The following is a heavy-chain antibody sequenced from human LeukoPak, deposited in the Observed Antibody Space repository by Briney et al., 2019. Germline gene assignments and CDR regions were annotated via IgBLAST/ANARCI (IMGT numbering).Heavy chain of an antibody. CDR2: IWYDGSNK. CDR3: ARDLTERGYYGMDV. Sequence: GGSLRLSCAASGFTFSSYGMHWVRQAPGKGLEWVAVIWYDGSNKYYADSVKGRFTISRDNSKNTLYPQMNSLRAEDTAVYYCARDLTERGYYGMDVWGQGTMVTVSS. V-gene: IGHV3-33*01. J-gene: IGHJ6*02. CDR1: GFTFSSYG.